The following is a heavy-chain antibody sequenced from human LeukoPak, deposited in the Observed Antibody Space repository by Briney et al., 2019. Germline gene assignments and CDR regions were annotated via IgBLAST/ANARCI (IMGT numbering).Heavy chain of an antibody. CDR2: INHSGST. CDR1: GGSFSGYY. D-gene: IGHD5-12*01. V-gene: IGHV4-34*01. J-gene: IGHJ4*02. Sequence: PSETLSLTCAVYGGSFSGYYWSWIRQPPGKGLEWIGEINHSGSTNYNPSLKSRVTISVDTSKNQFSLKLSSVTAADTAVYYCARGQRGWLRPISALIFDYWGQGTLVTVSS. CDR3: ARGQRGWLRPISALIFDY.